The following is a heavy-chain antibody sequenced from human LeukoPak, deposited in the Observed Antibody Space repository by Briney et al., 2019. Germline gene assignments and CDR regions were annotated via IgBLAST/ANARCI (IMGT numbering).Heavy chain of an antibody. CDR1: GGSISSYY. CDR3: ARVGTTVVTPLDY. J-gene: IGHJ4*02. CDR2: IYYSGST. V-gene: IGHV4-39*07. Sequence: PSETLSLTCTVSGGSISSYYWGWIRQPPGKGLEWIGSIYYSGSTYYNPSLKSRVTISVDTSKNQFSLKLSSVTAADTAVYYCARVGTTVVTPLDYWGQGTLVTVSS. D-gene: IGHD4-23*01.